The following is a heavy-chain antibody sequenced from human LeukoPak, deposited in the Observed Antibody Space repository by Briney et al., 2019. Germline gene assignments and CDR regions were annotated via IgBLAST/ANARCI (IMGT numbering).Heavy chain of an antibody. V-gene: IGHV3-21*04. J-gene: IGHJ4*02. Sequence: PGGSLRLSCAASGFTFSSYSMNWVRQSPGRGLEWFPSISGSGRDTYYADSVKGRLTISRDNSKNTLYLQMNSLRAEDTAVYYCAKTPRYYYDSSGYYSIFDYWGQGTLVTVSS. D-gene: IGHD3-22*01. CDR1: GFTFSSYS. CDR2: ISGSGRDT. CDR3: AKTPRYYYDSSGYYSIFDY.